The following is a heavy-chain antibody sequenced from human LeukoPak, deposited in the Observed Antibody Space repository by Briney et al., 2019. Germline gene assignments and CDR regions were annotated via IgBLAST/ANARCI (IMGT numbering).Heavy chain of an antibody. Sequence: ASVKVSCKASGYTFTSYGISWVRQAPGQGLEWMGWINPNSGGTNYAQKFQGRVTMTRDTSISTAYMELSRLRSDDTAVYYCARARSGRDYWGQGTLVTVSS. CDR1: GYTFTSYG. J-gene: IGHJ4*02. CDR3: ARARSGRDY. CDR2: INPNSGGT. V-gene: IGHV1-2*02. D-gene: IGHD3-3*01.